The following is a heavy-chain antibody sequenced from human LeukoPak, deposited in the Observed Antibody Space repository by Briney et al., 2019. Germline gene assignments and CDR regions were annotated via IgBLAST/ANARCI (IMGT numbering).Heavy chain of an antibody. CDR1: GYTFTSYG. Sequence: ASVKVSCKASGYTFTSYGISWVRQAPGQGLEWMGWISAYNGNTNYVQKLQGRVTMTTDTSTSTAYMELRSLRSDDTAVYYCARSYYGDTEFDYWGQGTLVTVSS. D-gene: IGHD4-17*01. V-gene: IGHV1-18*01. CDR2: ISAYNGNT. J-gene: IGHJ4*02. CDR3: ARSYYGDTEFDY.